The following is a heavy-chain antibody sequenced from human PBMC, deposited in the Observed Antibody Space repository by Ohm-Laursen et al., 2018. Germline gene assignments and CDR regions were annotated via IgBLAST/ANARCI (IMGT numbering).Heavy chain of an antibody. Sequence: TLSLTCSVSGGSISSSSYCWGWIRQPPGKGLEWIGNIYYSGSTYYNPSLRSRLTVSEDTSKNQFSLKLSCVTATDTAVYYCARAFWNGYNDAFDVWGQGTMVTVSS. D-gene: IGHD3-3*01. V-gene: IGHV4-39*01. CDR3: ARAFWNGYNDAFDV. J-gene: IGHJ3*01. CDR1: GGSISSSSYC. CDR2: IYYSGST.